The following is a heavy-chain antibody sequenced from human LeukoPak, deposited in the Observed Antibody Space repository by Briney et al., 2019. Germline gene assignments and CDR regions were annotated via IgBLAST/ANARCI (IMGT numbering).Heavy chain of an antibody. CDR1: GFTFSAYN. Sequence: GGSLRLSCVASGFTFSAYNMNWVRQAPGAGLEWLSYISRSDSSSKYAESVKGRFTISRDNAKNSLYLQMNSLRAEDTAVYYCSRDPTYYLRYGYFDYWGQGALVTVSS. CDR3: SRDPTYYLRYGYFDY. D-gene: IGHD1-26*01. CDR2: ISRSDSSS. J-gene: IGHJ4*02. V-gene: IGHV3-48*04.